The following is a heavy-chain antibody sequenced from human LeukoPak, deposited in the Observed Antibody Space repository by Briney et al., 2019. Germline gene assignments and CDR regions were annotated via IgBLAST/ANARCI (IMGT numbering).Heavy chain of an antibody. CDR2: IYDDVNT. Sequence: GESLRLSCAASGFSLISNYMNWARQAPGKGLEWVSLIYDDVNTYYADSVKGRFIISRDNSKDTLDLQMNSLRAEDTAIYYCARGVTVRGGPFDIWGQGTMVTVSS. J-gene: IGHJ3*02. CDR1: GFSLISNY. CDR3: ARGVTVRGGPFDI. D-gene: IGHD2-21*02. V-gene: IGHV3-53*01.